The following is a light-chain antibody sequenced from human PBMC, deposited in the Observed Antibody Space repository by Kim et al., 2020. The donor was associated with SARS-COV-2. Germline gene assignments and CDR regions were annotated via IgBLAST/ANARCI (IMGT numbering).Light chain of an antibody. Sequence: RVPSPAPGGNSNMGSGYCVPWYQQLPGTAPKRLIYGNSNRPSGVPDRFSGSKSGTSASLAITGLQAEDEADYYCQSYDSSLSGSVFGGGTQLTVL. CDR3: QSYDSSLSGSV. V-gene: IGLV1-40*01. CDR1: NSNMGSGYC. CDR2: GNS. J-gene: IGLJ2*01.